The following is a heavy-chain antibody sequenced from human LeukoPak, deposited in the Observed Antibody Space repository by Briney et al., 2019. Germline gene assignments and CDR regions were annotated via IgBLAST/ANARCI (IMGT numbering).Heavy chain of an antibody. CDR3: ARVKGGIAAAGNYFDY. Sequence: GRSLRLSCAASGFAFSSYAMHWVRQGPGKGLEWVALVSYDGGSKYYADSVKGRITISRDNSKNTLHLQMNSLRTEDTAVYYCARVKGGIAAAGNYFDYWGQGTLVTVSS. CDR2: VSYDGGSK. CDR1: GFAFSSYA. J-gene: IGHJ4*02. D-gene: IGHD6-13*01. V-gene: IGHV3-30-3*01.